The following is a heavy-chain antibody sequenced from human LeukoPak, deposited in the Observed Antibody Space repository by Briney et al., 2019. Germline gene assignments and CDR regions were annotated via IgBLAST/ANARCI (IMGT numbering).Heavy chain of an antibody. Sequence: PGRSLRLSCAASGFTFSSYAMHWVRQAPGKGLEWVAVISYDGSNKYYADSVKGRFTISRDNSKNTLYLQMNSLRAEDTAVYYCAKDTIAVAGKGAYYFDYWGQGTLVTVSS. J-gene: IGHJ4*02. CDR2: ISYDGSNK. V-gene: IGHV3-30-3*01. D-gene: IGHD6-19*01. CDR3: AKDTIAVAGKGAYYFDY. CDR1: GFTFSSYA.